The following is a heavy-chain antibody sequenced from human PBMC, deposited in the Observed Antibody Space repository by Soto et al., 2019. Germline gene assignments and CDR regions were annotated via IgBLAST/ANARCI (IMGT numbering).Heavy chain of an antibody. CDR3: ARGGYDYSNPFDY. D-gene: IGHD4-4*01. CDR1: GFTFNRYR. Sequence: EVQLVESGGGLVQPGGSLRLSCAASGFTFNRYRMKWVRQAPGRGLEWMGNINQDGSEKHYVDSVKGRFTISRDNAKDSVYLQMNSLKAEDTAMYYCARGGYDYSNPFDYWGQGTLVTVSS. V-gene: IGHV3-7*04. CDR2: INQDGSEK. J-gene: IGHJ4*02.